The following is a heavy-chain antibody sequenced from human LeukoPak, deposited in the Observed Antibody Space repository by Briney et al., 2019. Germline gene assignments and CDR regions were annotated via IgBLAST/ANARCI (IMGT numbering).Heavy chain of an antibody. CDR1: GYTFTSYY. CDR2: INPSGGST. V-gene: IGHV1-46*01. D-gene: IGHD3-10*01. J-gene: IGHJ6*02. Sequence: ASVKVSCKASGYTFTSYYMHWVRQAPGQGFEWMGIINPSGGSTSYAQKFQGRVTMTRDTSTSTVYMELSSLRSEDTAVYYCARENLSGSGSYYSVPGYYYYYGMDVWGQGTTVTVSS. CDR3: ARENLSGSGSYYSVPGYYYYYGMDV.